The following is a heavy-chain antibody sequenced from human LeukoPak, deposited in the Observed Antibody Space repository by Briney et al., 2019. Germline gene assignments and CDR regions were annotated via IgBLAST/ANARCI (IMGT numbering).Heavy chain of an antibody. Sequence: SETLSLTCTVSGGSISSYYWSWIRQPAGKGPEWIGRIYTSGSTNYNPSLKSRVTMSVDTSKNQFSRKLSSVTAADTAVYYCARASTDILTGYPGIFWFDPWGQGTLVTVSS. J-gene: IGHJ5*02. CDR2: IYTSGST. D-gene: IGHD3-9*01. V-gene: IGHV4-4*07. CDR3: ARASTDILTGYPGIFWFDP. CDR1: GGSISSYY.